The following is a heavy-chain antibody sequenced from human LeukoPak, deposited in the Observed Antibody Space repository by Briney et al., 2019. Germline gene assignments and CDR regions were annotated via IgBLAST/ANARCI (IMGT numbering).Heavy chain of an antibody. CDR2: ISGRGGST. CDR1: GFTFSSYA. J-gene: IGHJ3*01. D-gene: IGHD3-16*01. Sequence: PGGSLRLSCAASGFTFSSYATSCVRQAPEKRLERVSGISGRGGSTFYADSVKGRFTIYTDNSKNTLYLQMNTVRSEDTAVYYFVMEHGAFGGADVFDLWAKGTVGPVFS. V-gene: IGHV3-23*01. CDR3: VMEHGAFGGADVFDL.